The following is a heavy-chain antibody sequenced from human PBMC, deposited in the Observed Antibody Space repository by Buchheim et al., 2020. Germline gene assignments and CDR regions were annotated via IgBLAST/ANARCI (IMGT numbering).Heavy chain of an antibody. CDR2: SKNDGITA. CDR3: ARAGAQYLYYGLDV. V-gene: IGHV3-74*03. D-gene: IGHD2-2*02. CDR1: AGFSITGNW. J-gene: IGHJ6*02. Sequence: EVQLVESGGALVQPGGSLRLSCVGSAGFSITGNWMHWVRQAPGKGLVWVSRSKNDGITATYADSVKGRFTTSRANAKNTLYLQMNSLRVDDTAVYYCARAGAQYLYYGLDVWGPGTT.